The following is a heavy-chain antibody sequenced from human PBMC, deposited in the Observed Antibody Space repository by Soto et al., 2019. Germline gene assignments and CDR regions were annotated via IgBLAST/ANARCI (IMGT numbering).Heavy chain of an antibody. Sequence: QVHLVQSGAEVKKPGASVKVSCKTSGYPFTSYGIGWVRQAPGQGLEWMAWISPYNGNTYYAQKFQGRVTLTTDTYTKTVHMELRSLRSDDTDVYYRARELSFEGYYYLGIYVWGQGTTVNVS. CDR1: GYPFTSYG. J-gene: IGHJ6*02. CDR3: ARELSFEGYYYLGIYV. CDR2: ISPYNGNT. V-gene: IGHV1-18*01.